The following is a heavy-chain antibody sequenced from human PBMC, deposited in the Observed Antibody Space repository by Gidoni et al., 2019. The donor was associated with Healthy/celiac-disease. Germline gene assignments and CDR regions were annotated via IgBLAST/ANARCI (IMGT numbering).Heavy chain of an antibody. V-gene: IGHV4-31*03. CDR2: IYYSGST. J-gene: IGHJ3*02. D-gene: IGHD3-22*01. CDR1: GGSISSGGYY. Sequence: QVQLQESGPGLVKPSQTLSLTCTVSGGSISSGGYYWSWIRQHPGKGLEWIGYIYYSGSTYYTPSLKSRVTISVDTSKNQFSLKLSSVTAADTAVYYCARASGGHYYDSSGLNAFDIWGQGTMVTVSS. CDR3: ARASGGHYYDSSGLNAFDI.